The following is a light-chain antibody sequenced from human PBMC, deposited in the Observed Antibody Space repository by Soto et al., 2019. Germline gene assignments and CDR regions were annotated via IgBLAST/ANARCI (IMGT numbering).Light chain of an antibody. CDR1: QTIRNNY. V-gene: IGKV3-20*01. CDR2: DAS. CDR3: QQFSSYPLT. Sequence: EFLFTQSPGTLSLSPGERATLSCRASQTIRNNYLAWYQQKHGQAPRLLIYDASSRDTGIPDRFRGGGSGTDFTLPISRLEPEDFEVYYCQQFSSYPLTFGGGTKVDIK. J-gene: IGKJ4*01.